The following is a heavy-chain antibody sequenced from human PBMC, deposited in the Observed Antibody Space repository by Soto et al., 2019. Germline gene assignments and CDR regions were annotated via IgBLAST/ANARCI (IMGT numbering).Heavy chain of an antibody. V-gene: IGHV4-34*01. CDR1: GGSFSGYY. J-gene: IGHJ6*02. CDR2: INHSGST. CDR3: ARAGYYYYGMDV. Sequence: KPSETLCLTCAVYGGSFSGYYWSWIRQPPGKGLEWIGEINHSGSTNYNPSLKSRVTISVDTSKNQFFLKLSSVTAADTAVYYCARAGYYYYGMDVWGQGTTVTVSS.